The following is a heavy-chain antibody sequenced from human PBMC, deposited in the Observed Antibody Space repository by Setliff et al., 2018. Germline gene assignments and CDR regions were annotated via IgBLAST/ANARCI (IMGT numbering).Heavy chain of an antibody. V-gene: IGHV4-39*01. CDR1: GASISSGTYY. Sequence: SETLSLTCTVSGASISSGTYYWAWIRQPPGKGLEWIGRIHYRGTTYSNASLASRLTISVDTAKNQFSLKLTSVTAADTAVYYCARGRNVAARLLDSWGQGTPVTVSS. J-gene: IGHJ4*02. D-gene: IGHD6-6*01. CDR2: IHYRGTT. CDR3: ARGRNVAARLLDS.